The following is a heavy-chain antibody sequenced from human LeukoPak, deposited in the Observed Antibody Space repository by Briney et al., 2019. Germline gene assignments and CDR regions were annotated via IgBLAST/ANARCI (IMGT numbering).Heavy chain of an antibody. CDR1: GYTFTSYD. Sequence: ASVKVSCKASGYTFTSYDINWVRQATGQGLEWMGWMNPNSGNTGYAQKFQGRVTITRNTSISTAYMELSSLRSEDTAVYYCARGKSGSYYGFNYYYYMDVWGKGTTVTVSS. J-gene: IGHJ6*03. CDR3: ARGKSGSYYGFNYYYYMDV. CDR2: MNPNSGNT. V-gene: IGHV1-8*01. D-gene: IGHD1-26*01.